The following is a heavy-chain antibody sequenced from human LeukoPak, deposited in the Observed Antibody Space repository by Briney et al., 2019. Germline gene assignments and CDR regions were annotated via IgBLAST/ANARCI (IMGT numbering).Heavy chain of an antibody. Sequence: GGSLRLSCAASGFTFSSYSMNWVRQAPGKGLEWVSPVSSSSSYIYYADSVKGRLTISRDNAKNSLYLQMNSLRAEDTAVYYCARAGYGYYYDSSGRSPADYWGQGTLVTVSS. CDR3: ARAGYGYYYDSSGRSPADY. D-gene: IGHD3-22*01. V-gene: IGHV3-21*01. CDR2: VSSSSSYI. CDR1: GFTFSSYS. J-gene: IGHJ4*02.